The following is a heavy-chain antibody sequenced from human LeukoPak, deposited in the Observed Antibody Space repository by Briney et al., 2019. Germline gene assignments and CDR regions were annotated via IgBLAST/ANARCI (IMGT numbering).Heavy chain of an antibody. Sequence: PSETLSLTCTVSGGSISSYYWSWIRQPPGKGLEWIGYIYHSGSTYYNPSLKSRVTISVDRSKNQFSLKLSSVTAADTAVYYCARTRGWLFDYWGQGTLVTVSS. CDR1: GGSISSYY. J-gene: IGHJ4*02. V-gene: IGHV4-59*12. CDR2: IYHSGST. D-gene: IGHD5-12*01. CDR3: ARTRGWLFDY.